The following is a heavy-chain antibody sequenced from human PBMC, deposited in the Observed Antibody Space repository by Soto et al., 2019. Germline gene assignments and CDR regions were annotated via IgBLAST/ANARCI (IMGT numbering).Heavy chain of an antibody. V-gene: IGHV3-23*01. CDR3: AKDPRYYYDSSGYLGQFDY. CDR2: ISGSGGST. J-gene: IGHJ4*02. Sequence: GGSLRLSCAASGFTFSSYAMSWVRQAPGKGLEWVSAISGSGGSTYYADSVKGRFTISRDNSKNTLYLQMNSLRAEDTAVYYCAKDPRYYYDSSGYLGQFDYWGQGTLVTVSS. D-gene: IGHD3-22*01. CDR1: GFTFSSYA.